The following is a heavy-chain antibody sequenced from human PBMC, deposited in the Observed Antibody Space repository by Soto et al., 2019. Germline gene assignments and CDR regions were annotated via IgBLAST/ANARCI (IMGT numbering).Heavy chain of an antibody. Sequence: PGGSRRLSCAASGFTFSDYYMSWIRQAPGKGLEWVSYISSSSSYTNYADSVKGRFTISRDNAKNSLYLQMNSLRAEDTAVYYCARRGYSYGNNYYGMDVWGQGTTVTVSS. CDR3: ARRGYSYGNNYYGMDV. J-gene: IGHJ6*02. V-gene: IGHV3-11*06. CDR2: ISSSSSYT. CDR1: GFTFSDYY. D-gene: IGHD5-18*01.